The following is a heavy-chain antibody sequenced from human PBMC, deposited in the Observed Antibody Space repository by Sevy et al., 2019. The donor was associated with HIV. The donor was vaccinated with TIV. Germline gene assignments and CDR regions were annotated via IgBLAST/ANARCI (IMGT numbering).Heavy chain of an antibody. D-gene: IGHD5-18*01. CDR1: GFTFSSYA. V-gene: IGHV3-23*01. CDR3: AKGGQDTAMPIDFDY. CDR2: ISGSGGST. Sequence: GGSLRLSCAASGFTFSSYAMSWVRQAPGKGLEWGSAISGSGGSTYYADSVKGRFTSSRDNSKNTLYLQMNSLRAEDTDVYYCAKGGQDTAMPIDFDYWGQGTLVTVSS. J-gene: IGHJ4*02.